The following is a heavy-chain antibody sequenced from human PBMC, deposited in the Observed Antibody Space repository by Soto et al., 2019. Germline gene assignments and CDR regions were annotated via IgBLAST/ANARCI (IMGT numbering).Heavy chain of an antibody. CDR1: GFTFSSFN. Sequence: GGSLRLSCTASGFTFSSFNMNWVRQAPGKGLEWVSSIFTRSSQIYYADSVKGRFTISRDDAKNSLFLQMNSLSVEDTAVYYCARDLLAGQQLVIPWFHPWGQGTLVTVSS. V-gene: IGHV3-21*01. D-gene: IGHD1-26*01. CDR2: IFTRSSQI. CDR3: ARDLLAGQQLVIPWFHP. J-gene: IGHJ5*02.